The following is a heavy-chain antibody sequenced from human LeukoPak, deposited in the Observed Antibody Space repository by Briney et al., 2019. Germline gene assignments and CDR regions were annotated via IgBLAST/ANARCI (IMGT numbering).Heavy chain of an antibody. CDR3: ARVRELPYYYYMDV. CDR2: IYSGGST. V-gene: IGHV3-53*01. CDR1: GFTVSSNY. Sequence: PPGGSLRLSCVASGFTVSSNYMSWVRQAPGKGLEWVSVIYSGGSTYYADSVKGRFTISRDNSKNTLYLQMNSLRAEDTAVYYCARVRELPYYYYMDVWGKGTTVTVSS. D-gene: IGHD4-23*01. J-gene: IGHJ6*03.